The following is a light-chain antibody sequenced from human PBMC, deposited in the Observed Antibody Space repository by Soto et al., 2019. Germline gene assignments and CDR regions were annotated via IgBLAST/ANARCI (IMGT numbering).Light chain of an antibody. V-gene: IGKV1-5*03. CDR2: KAS. J-gene: IGKJ4*01. CDR1: QSISTW. CDR3: QQYNTYRLT. Sequence: DIQMTQSPSTLSASVGDRVTITCRASQSISTWLAWYQQKPGKAPKLLIYKASSLEGGVPSRFSGSGSGTEFNITISSLQPDDFATYYCQQYNTYRLTFGGGTKVDIK.